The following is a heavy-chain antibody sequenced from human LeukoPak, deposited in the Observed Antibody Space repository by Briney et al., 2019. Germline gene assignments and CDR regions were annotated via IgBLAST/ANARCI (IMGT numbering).Heavy chain of an antibody. CDR2: IYYSGST. V-gene: IGHV4-39*07. J-gene: IGHJ2*01. D-gene: IGHD3-22*01. Sequence: TSETLSLTCTVSGGSISSSSYYWGWIRQPPGKGLEWIGSIYYSGSTYYNPSLKSRVTISVDTSKNQFSLNLTSVTAADTAVYYCARGSSGYYRYFDLWGRGTLVAVSS. CDR1: GGSISSSSYY. CDR3: ARGSSGYYRYFDL.